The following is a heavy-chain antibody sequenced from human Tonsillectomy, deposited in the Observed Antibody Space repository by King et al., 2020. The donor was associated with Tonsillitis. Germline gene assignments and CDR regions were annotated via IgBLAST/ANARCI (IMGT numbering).Heavy chain of an antibody. V-gene: IGHV4-34*01. CDR1: GGPFSGYY. Sequence: VQLQQWGAGLLKPSETLSLTCAVYGGPFSGYYWSWIRQPPGKGLEWIGEINHSGSTNYNPSLKSRVTISVDTSKNQFSLKLSSVTATDTALYYYARSESADYGDYVAGVYFDNWGQGTLVTVSS. D-gene: IGHD4-17*01. J-gene: IGHJ4*02. CDR2: INHSGST. CDR3: ARSESADYGDYVAGVYFDN.